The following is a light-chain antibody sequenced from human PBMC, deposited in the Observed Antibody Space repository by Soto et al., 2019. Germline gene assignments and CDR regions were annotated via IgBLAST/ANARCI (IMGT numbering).Light chain of an antibody. CDR3: QQYDIWSPYT. J-gene: IGKJ1*01. Sequence: DIVMTQSPSSLSASLGERVTLSCRASQNIRSSLAWYQQRPGQAPRLLIYDASTMATGIPPRFSGGGSGTEFTVTISSLQSEDFAIYYCQQYDIWSPYTFGQGTKVDIK. CDR2: DAS. CDR1: QNIRSS. V-gene: IGKV3-15*01.